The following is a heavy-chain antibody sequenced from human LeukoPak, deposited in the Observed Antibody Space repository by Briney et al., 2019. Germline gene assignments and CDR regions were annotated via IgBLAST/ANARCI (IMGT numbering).Heavy chain of an antibody. CDR1: GFTFSSYE. CDR2: ISSSGSTV. CDR3: ARGVGNNWFDP. V-gene: IGHV3-48*03. J-gene: IGHJ5*02. D-gene: IGHD3-10*01. Sequence: GGSLRLSCAASGFTFSSYEMNWVRQAPGKGLEWVSYISSSGSTVYYADSVKGRFTISRDNAKNSLYLQMNSLRAEDTAVYYCARGVGNNWFDPWGQGTLVTVSS.